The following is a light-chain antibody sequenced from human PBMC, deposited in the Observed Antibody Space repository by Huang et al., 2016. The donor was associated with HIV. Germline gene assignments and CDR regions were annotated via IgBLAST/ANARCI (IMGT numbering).Light chain of an antibody. CDR1: QSVSSY. V-gene: IGKV3-11*01. J-gene: IGKJ4*01. CDR3: QQRYDWPLT. Sequence: IVLTQSPATVSLSPGERATLSCKASQSVSSYLAWYQQKPGQAPRLLIYDATRRAPGIPARFSGSGSGTDVTLTISNLGPEDFAVYFCQQRYDWPLTFGGGTKVEIK. CDR2: DAT.